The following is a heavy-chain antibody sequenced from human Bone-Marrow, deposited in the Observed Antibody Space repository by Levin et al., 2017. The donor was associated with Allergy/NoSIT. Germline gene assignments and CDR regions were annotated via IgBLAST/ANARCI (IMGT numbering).Heavy chain of an antibody. V-gene: IGHV1-18*01. CDR1: GFTFTTYG. J-gene: IGHJ6*02. Sequence: ASVKVSCKASGFTFTTYGLTWVRQAPGRGREWMGWVSAYSGNTNYALNLKDRVTMTTDTATNTAYMELSSLRSDDTAMYYCARGHFPYYYYGMDVWGQGTTVVVSS. CDR2: VSAYSGNT. CDR3: ARGHFPYYYYGMDV.